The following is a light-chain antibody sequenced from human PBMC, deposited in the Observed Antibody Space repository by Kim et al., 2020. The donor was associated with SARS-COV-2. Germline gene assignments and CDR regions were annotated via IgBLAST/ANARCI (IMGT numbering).Light chain of an antibody. Sequence: VSPGERATLSCRASRSVSSDLAWYQQKPGQAPRLLIYGASTRATGIPARFSGSGSGTEFTLTISSLQSEDFAMYYCQQYNDWPLTFGQGTKVEIK. CDR3: QQYNDWPLT. CDR1: RSVSSD. CDR2: GAS. V-gene: IGKV3-15*01. J-gene: IGKJ1*01.